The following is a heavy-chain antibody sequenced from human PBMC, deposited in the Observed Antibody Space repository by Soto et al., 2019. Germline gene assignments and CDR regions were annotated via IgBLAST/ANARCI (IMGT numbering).Heavy chain of an antibody. J-gene: IGHJ6*02. CDR3: ARSLLDEYSSSWRSAYYGMDV. CDR2: INPNSGGT. D-gene: IGHD2-2*01. V-gene: IGHV1-2*02. CDR1: GFTFSAYY. Sequence: APVKVSCKASGFTFSAYYIYWVRQAPGQGREWSGWINPNSGGTNNAQKFQGRVTMTRDTSTSTVYMELSALISDDTAVYFCARSLLDEYSSSWRSAYYGMDVWGQGTTVTVSS.